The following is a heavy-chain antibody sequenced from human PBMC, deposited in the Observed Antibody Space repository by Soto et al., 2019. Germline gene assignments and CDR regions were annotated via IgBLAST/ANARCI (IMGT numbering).Heavy chain of an antibody. V-gene: IGHV1-46*01. D-gene: IGHD2-15*01. Sequence: QVQLVQSGAEVKKPGASVKVSCKASGYTFTSYYMHWVRQAPGQGLEWMGIINPSGGSTSYAQKFKGRVTMTRDTSTSTVYMELSSLRSEDTAVYYCARDLGCSGGSCYSELDYWGQGTLVTVSS. CDR1: GYTFTSYY. J-gene: IGHJ4*02. CDR3: ARDLGCSGGSCYSELDY. CDR2: INPSGGST.